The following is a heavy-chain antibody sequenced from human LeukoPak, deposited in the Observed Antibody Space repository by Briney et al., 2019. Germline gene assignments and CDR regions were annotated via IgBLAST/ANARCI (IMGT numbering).Heavy chain of an antibody. D-gene: IGHD2-2*01. J-gene: IGHJ6*03. CDR3: ARDYSYQLLSYYYMDV. Sequence: GASVKVSCKASGYTFTSYYMHWVRQAPGQGLEWMGIINPSGGSTSYAQKYQGRVTMTRDMSTSTVYMELSSLRSEDTAVYYCARDYSYQLLSYYYMDVWGKGTTVTVSS. V-gene: IGHV1-46*01. CDR1: GYTFTSYY. CDR2: INPSGGST.